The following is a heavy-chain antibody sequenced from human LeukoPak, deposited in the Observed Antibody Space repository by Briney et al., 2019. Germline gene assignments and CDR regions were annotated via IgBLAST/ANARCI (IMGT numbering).Heavy chain of an antibody. CDR2: INHSGST. J-gene: IGHJ4*02. Sequence: SETLSLTCAVYGGSFSGYYWSWIRQPPGKGLEWIGEINHSGSTNYNPSLKSRVTISVDTSKNQFSLKLSSATAADTAVYYCARGGLAETSGYYLPTDDYWGQGTLVTVSS. CDR1: GGSFSGYY. V-gene: IGHV4-34*01. CDR3: ARGGLAETSGYYLPTDDY. D-gene: IGHD3-22*01.